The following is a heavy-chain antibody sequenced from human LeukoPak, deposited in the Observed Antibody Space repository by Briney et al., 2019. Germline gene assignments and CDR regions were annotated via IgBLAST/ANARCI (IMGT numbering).Heavy chain of an antibody. CDR1: GFTFSSYG. D-gene: IGHD1-26*01. V-gene: IGHV3-30*02. J-gene: IGHJ6*03. CDR3: AKDSGTYWVDYYYMDV. CDR2: IRYDGSNK. Sequence: GGFLRLSCAASGFTFSSYGMHWVRQAPGKGLEWVAFIRYDGSNKYYADSVKGRFTISRDNSKNTLYLQMNSLRAEDTAVYYCAKDSGTYWVDYYYMDVWGKGTTVTVSS.